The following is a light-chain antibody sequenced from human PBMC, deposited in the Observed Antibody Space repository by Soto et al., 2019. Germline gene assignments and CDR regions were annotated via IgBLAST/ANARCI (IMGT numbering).Light chain of an antibody. Sequence: DIQMTQSPSSLSASVGDTITITCRASQGVANHLAWYQQKPGGVPELLISAASTLQSGVPSRFSGSGSKKDFTLTITSLQPGDVATYYCQHYQRYPPSFGGGTKVDIK. J-gene: IGKJ4*01. V-gene: IGKV1-27*01. CDR3: QHYQRYPPS. CDR1: QGVANH. CDR2: AAS.